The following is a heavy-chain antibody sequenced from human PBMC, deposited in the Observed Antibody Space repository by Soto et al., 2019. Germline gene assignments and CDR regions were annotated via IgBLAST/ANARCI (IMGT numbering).Heavy chain of an antibody. J-gene: IGHJ4*02. CDR3: ARFAKEENPKLESWYAFDF. Sequence: PSETLSLTCTVSGGSIRSGGYFWSWVRQQPGKGLEWIGHIYYRGGTSYNPSLESRVAMSVDTSKNESTLKVNSVTAADTAIYYCARFAKEENPKLESWYAFDFWGRGTLVTVSS. V-gene: IGHV4-31*03. CDR2: IYYRGGT. D-gene: IGHD6-13*01. CDR1: GGSIRSGGYF.